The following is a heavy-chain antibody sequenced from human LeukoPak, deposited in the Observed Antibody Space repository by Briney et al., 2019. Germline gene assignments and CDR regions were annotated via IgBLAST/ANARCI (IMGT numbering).Heavy chain of an antibody. CDR3: AKDYRIWAVAGWLDP. CDR1: GFTFSDYY. J-gene: IGHJ5*02. Sequence: GGSLRLSCAAAGFTFSDYYMSWIRQAPGKGLEWVSYISSSGSTIYYADSVKGRFTISRDNAKNSLYLQMNSLRAEDTALYYCAKDYRIWAVAGWLDPWGQGTLVTVSS. D-gene: IGHD6-19*01. V-gene: IGHV3-11*01. CDR2: ISSSGSTI.